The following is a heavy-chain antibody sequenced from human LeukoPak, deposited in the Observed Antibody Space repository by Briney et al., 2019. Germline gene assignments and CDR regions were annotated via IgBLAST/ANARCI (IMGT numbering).Heavy chain of an antibody. CDR1: GYTFTSYG. D-gene: IGHD2-15*01. CDR3: ARDTRLKLGGNCGY. CDR2: ISAYNGNT. V-gene: IGHV1-18*01. Sequence: ASVKVSCKASGYTFTSYGISWVRQAPGQGLEWMGWISAYNGNTNYAQKLQGRVTMTTDTSTSTAYMELRSLKSDDTAVYYCARDTRLKLGGNCGYWGQGTLVTVSS. J-gene: IGHJ4*02.